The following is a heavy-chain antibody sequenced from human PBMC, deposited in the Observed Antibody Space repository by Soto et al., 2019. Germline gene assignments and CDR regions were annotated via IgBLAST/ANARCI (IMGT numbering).Heavy chain of an antibody. D-gene: IGHD3-22*01. Sequence: SVKVSCKASGGTFSSYTISWVRQAPGQGLEWMGRIIPILGIANYAQKFQGRVTITADKSTSTAYMELSSLRSEDTAVYYCADGGGGYYYDSSGLSPDAFDIWGQGTMVTVSS. J-gene: IGHJ3*02. CDR3: ADGGGGYYYDSSGLSPDAFDI. V-gene: IGHV1-69*02. CDR2: IIPILGIA. CDR1: GGTFSSYT.